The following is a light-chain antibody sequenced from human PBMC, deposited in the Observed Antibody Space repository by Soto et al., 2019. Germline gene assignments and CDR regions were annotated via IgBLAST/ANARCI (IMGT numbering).Light chain of an antibody. CDR1: QSVSSSY. V-gene: IGKV3D-20*01. CDR2: DAS. CDR3: QQYCSSPPIT. J-gene: IGKJ5*01. Sequence: EIVLTQSPATLSLSPGERATLSCRASQSVSSSYFAWYQQKPGLAPRLLIYDASSRATGIPARFSGSGSGTDFTLTISRLQPEDFSVYYCQQYCSSPPITFGQGTRLEIK.